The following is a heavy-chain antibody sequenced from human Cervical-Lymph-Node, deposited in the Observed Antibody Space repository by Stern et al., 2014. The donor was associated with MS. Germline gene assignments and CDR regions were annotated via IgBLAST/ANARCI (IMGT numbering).Heavy chain of an antibody. CDR2: ISSSSNYT. Sequence: VHLVESGGGLVKPGGSLRLSCAASGFTFSDYYMSWIRQAPGKGRGWVSYISSSSNYTNYADSVKGRFTISRDNAKNSLYLQMNSLRAEDTAVYYCARGPSSSWDFDYWGQGTLVTVSS. V-gene: IGHV3-11*06. D-gene: IGHD6-13*01. CDR3: ARGPSSSWDFDY. CDR1: GFTFSDYY. J-gene: IGHJ4*02.